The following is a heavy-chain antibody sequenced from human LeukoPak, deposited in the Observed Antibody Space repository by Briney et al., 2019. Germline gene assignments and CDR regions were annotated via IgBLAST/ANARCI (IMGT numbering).Heavy chain of an antibody. D-gene: IGHD1-14*01. Sequence: GGSLRLSCAASGFSFSNYWMHWVRQAPGKGLVWVSRIDFDGTDTVYADSVKGRFTISRDNAKNTLYLQMNGLKAEDTAVYYCARDGDSTVDFDYWGQGTLVTVSS. CDR1: GFSFSNYW. J-gene: IGHJ4*02. CDR3: ARDGDSTVDFDY. CDR2: IDFDGTDT. V-gene: IGHV3-74*01.